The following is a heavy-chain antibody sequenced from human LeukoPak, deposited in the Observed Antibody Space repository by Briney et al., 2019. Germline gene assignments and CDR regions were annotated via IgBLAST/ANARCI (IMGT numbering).Heavy chain of an antibody. V-gene: IGHV3-7*03. CDR2: IKQDGSEK. D-gene: IGHD2-15*01. CDR1: GFTFSSYW. Sequence: GGSLRLSCAASGFTFSSYWMSWVRQAPGKGLEWVANIKQDGSEKYYVDSVKGRFTISRDNAKNSLYLQMNSLRAEDTAVYYCARERRVVVVAATDYYYGMDVWSKGTTVTVSS. CDR3: ARERRVVVVAATDYYYGMDV. J-gene: IGHJ6*04.